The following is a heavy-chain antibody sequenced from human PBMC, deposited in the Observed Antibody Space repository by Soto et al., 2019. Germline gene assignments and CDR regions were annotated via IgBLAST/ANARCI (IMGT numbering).Heavy chain of an antibody. CDR2: ISHDGSYK. Sequence: GGSLRLSCAASGFSFTTYVMHWVRQAPGKGLEWVAVISHDGSYKYYGDAVKGRFTISRDTSKNEVYLEMNSLRPEDTAVYYCATGLLAIVGTNLPRDAFNIWGQGTMVTVSS. V-gene: IGHV3-30*03. CDR1: GFSFTTYV. J-gene: IGHJ3*02. CDR3: ATGLLAIVGTNLPRDAFNI. D-gene: IGHD1-26*01.